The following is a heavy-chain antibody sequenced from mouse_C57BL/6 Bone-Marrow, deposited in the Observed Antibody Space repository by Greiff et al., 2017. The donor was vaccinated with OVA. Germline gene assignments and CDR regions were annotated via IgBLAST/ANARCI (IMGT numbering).Heavy chain of an antibody. Sequence: VKLMESGPGLVAPSQSLSITCTASGFSLTSYGVHWVRQPPGKGLEWLVVIWSDGSTTYNSALISRLSISKDNSKNQVFIKMNSLQTDDTAVYYGARHGQLRPNYYAMDYWGQGTTVTVSS. CDR2: IWSDGST. CDR1: GFSLTSYG. D-gene: IGHD3-2*02. CDR3: ARHGQLRPNYYAMDY. J-gene: IGHJ4*01. V-gene: IGHV2-6-1*01.